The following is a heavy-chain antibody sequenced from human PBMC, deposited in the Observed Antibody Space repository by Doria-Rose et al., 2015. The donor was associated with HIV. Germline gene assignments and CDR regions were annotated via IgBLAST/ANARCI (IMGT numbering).Heavy chain of an antibody. CDR3: AIVLSGTYDY. CDR2: ILYTGST. D-gene: IGHD1-26*01. Sequence: QVQLQESGPGLVKPSETLSLTCSVSGGSISHYYWSWIRQPPGKGLEYIGDILYTGSTNYSPSLKSRVSISIDTSKNKFSLRLSSVTAADTAVYYCAIVLSGTYDYWGQGTLVTGSS. CDR1: GGSISHYY. J-gene: IGHJ4*02. V-gene: IGHV4-59*01.